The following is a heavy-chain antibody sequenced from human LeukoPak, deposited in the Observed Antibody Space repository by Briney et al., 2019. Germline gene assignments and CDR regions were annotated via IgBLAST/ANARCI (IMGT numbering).Heavy chain of an antibody. CDR1: GFTFSSYG. J-gene: IGHJ6*03. CDR3: ARGYDSNLDYYYYMDV. Sequence: PGGSLRLSCAASGFTFSSYGMHWVRQAPGKGLEWVAVISPDGSNKYYVDSVKGRFTISRDNSKNTLYVQMNSLRAEDTAMYFCARGYDSNLDYYYYMDVWGKGTTVTVSS. CDR2: ISPDGSNK. V-gene: IGHV3-30*03. D-gene: IGHD3-16*01.